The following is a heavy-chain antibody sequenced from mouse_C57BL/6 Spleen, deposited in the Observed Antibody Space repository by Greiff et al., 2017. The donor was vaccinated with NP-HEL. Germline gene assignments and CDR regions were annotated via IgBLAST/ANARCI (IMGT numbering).Heavy chain of an antibody. J-gene: IGHJ1*03. Sequence: EVMLVESGEGLVKPGGSLKLSCAASGFTFSSYAMSWVRQTPEKRLEWVAYISSGGDYIYYADTVKGRFTISRDNARNTLYLQMSSLKSEDTAMYYCTRAITTVVDPYWYFDVWGTGTTVTVSS. D-gene: IGHD1-1*01. CDR3: TRAITTVVDPYWYFDV. CDR1: GFTFSSYA. CDR2: ISSGGDYI. V-gene: IGHV5-9-1*02.